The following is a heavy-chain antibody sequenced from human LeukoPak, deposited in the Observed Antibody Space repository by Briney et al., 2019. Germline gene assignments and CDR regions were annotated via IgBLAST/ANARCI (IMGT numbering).Heavy chain of an antibody. CDR2: ISYSGST. V-gene: IGHV4-59*01. Sequence: PSETLSLTCTVSGGSISSYYWGWIRQPPGKGLEWIGYISYSGSTNYNPSLKSRVIISVDTSKNQFSLKLSSVTAADMAVYYCARVIAAAEPTFDYWGQGTLVTVSS. J-gene: IGHJ4*02. CDR1: GGSISSYY. CDR3: ARVIAAAEPTFDY. D-gene: IGHD6-13*01.